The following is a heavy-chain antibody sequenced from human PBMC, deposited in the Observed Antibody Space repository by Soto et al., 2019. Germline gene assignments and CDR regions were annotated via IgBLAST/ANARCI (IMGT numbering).Heavy chain of an antibody. Sequence: QITLQESGPMLVKPSQTLTLTYTFSGFSLSSTGVGVGWFRQPPGKALEWLAIIYWDDEKRYRPSLRSRLTITKDTSNDQVVLIVTNMDPLDTARYYCAHSDFEWLEAFHYWGQGALVTVSS. J-gene: IGHJ4*02. CDR2: IYWDDEK. D-gene: IGHD3-9*01. V-gene: IGHV2-5*02. CDR1: GFSLSSTGVG. CDR3: AHSDFEWLEAFHY.